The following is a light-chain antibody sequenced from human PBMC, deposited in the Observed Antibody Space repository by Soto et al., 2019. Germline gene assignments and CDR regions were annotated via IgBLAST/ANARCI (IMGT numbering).Light chain of an antibody. Sequence: EIVITQSPATLSVSPGERATLSFRASQSVSSNLAWYQHKSGQAPRLLIYGVYSRATGIPDRFSGSGSGTDFTFTISRLQPEDIATYYCQHYDNLPSVTFGQGTRLEIK. CDR3: QHYDNLPSVT. CDR1: QSVSSN. CDR2: GVY. J-gene: IGKJ5*01. V-gene: IGKV3D-15*01.